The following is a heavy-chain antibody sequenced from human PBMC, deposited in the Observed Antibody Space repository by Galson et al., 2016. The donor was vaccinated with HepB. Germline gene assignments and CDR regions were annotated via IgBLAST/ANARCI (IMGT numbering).Heavy chain of an antibody. Sequence: SLRLSCAASGFSFSSYTMNWVRQAPGKRLEWVSYISRTSSTIYYADSVKGRFTISRDNAKNSLYLQMNSLRDEDTAVYYCARGLVTTVVTPFDYWGQGTLVTVSS. CDR3: ARGLVTTVVTPFDY. D-gene: IGHD4-23*01. V-gene: IGHV3-48*02. CDR2: ISRTSSTI. J-gene: IGHJ4*02. CDR1: GFSFSSYT.